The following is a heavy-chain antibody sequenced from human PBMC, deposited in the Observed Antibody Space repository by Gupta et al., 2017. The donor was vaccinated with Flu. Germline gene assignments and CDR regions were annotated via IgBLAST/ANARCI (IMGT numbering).Heavy chain of an antibody. V-gene: IGHV3-74*01. CDR1: GFPFRAYW. D-gene: IGHD2-15*01. Sequence: DVQLVEFGGGLVETGGSLRLSCPASGFPFRAYWMPWVRQVPGKGLAWVSRINIDGSNTIYAVAVKGRFTISRDNAKKTLYLQMYSLRAEDTAVYYGARDISVSGPSYTDYWGQGTLVTVSS. CDR3: ARDISVSGPSYTDY. J-gene: IGHJ4*02. CDR2: INIDGSNT.